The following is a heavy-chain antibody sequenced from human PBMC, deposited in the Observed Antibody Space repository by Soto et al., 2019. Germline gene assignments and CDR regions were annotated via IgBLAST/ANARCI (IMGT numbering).Heavy chain of an antibody. CDR1: GFTFSSYV. V-gene: IGHV3-30*18. Sequence: QVQLVQSGGGVVQPGRSLRLSCAASGFTFSSYVTHWVRQAPGKGLEWVAVISHDGKNKYYAASVKGRFTISRDNSKNTLYLQMNSLTTEDTAVYYCAKGGPDCASTTCYLLVAFDIWGQGTMVTVSS. CDR3: AKGGPDCASTTCYLLVAFDI. J-gene: IGHJ3*02. D-gene: IGHD2-2*01. CDR2: ISHDGKNK.